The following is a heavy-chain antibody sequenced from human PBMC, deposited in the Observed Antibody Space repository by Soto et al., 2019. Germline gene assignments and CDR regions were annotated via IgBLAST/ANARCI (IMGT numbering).Heavy chain of an antibody. CDR3: ARSENWFGELFPFDY. J-gene: IGHJ4*02. Sequence: GASVKVSCKASGYTFTSYAMHWVRQAPGQRLEWMGWINAGNGNTKYSQKFQGRVTINRDTSASTAYMELSSLRSEDTAVYYCARSENWFGELFPFDYWGQGTLVTVSS. D-gene: IGHD3-10*01. CDR1: GYTFTSYA. V-gene: IGHV1-3*01. CDR2: INAGNGNT.